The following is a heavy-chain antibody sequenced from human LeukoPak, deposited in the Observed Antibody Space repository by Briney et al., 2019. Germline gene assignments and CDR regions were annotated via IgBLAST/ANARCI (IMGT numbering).Heavy chain of an antibody. Sequence: ASVKVSCKASGYTFTGYYMHWVRQAPGQGLEWMGWINPNSGGTNYAQKFQGRVTMTRDTSISTAYMELSRLRSDDTAVYYCASHETRQTKNYDFWSGPRKPYCYYGMDVWGQGTTVTVSS. D-gene: IGHD3-3*01. CDR2: INPNSGGT. CDR3: ASHETRQTKNYDFWSGPRKPYCYYGMDV. J-gene: IGHJ6*02. CDR1: GYTFTGYY. V-gene: IGHV1-2*02.